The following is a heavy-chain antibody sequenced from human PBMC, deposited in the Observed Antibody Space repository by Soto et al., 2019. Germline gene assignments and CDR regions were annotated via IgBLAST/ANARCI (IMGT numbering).Heavy chain of an antibody. J-gene: IGHJ4*02. CDR2: IWYDGGNK. Sequence: QVQLVESGGGVVQPGRSLRLSCAASGFNFSSYVMHWVRQAPGKGLEWVAVIWYDGGNKYYADSVKGRFTISRDNSKNTLYLHMNRLRAEDTAVYYCARDGQWLPRDGLRSSYYFDYWGQGTLVTVAS. V-gene: IGHV3-33*01. CDR1: GFNFSSYV. D-gene: IGHD6-19*01. CDR3: ARDGQWLPRDGLRSSYYFDY.